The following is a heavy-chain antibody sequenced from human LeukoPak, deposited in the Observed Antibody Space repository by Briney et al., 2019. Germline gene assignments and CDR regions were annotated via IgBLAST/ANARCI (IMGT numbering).Heavy chain of an antibody. CDR3: ARSLIGSGSYLTSGSLKKPFDY. CDR1: GGSISSYY. Sequence: SETLSLTCTVSGGSISSYYWSWIRQPPGQGQELIWYIYYSGSTNYNPSLKSRVTISVDTSKNQFSLKLSSVTAADTAVYYCARSLIGSGSYLTSGSLKKPFDYWGQGTLVTVSS. V-gene: IGHV4-59*01. D-gene: IGHD3-10*01. CDR2: IYYSGST. J-gene: IGHJ4*02.